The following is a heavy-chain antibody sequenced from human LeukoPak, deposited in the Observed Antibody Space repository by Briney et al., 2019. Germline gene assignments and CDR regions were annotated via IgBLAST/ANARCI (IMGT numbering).Heavy chain of an antibody. D-gene: IGHD6-19*01. CDR1: GGSISSYY. Sequence: SETLSLTCTVSGGSISSYYWSWIRQPAGKGLEWIGRIYTSGSTNYNPSLKSRVTISVDKSKNQFSLKLSSVTAADTAVYYCARDSYSSGWSPGDFDYWGKGTLVTVSS. CDR3: ARDSYSSGWSPGDFDY. V-gene: IGHV4-4*07. J-gene: IGHJ4*02. CDR2: IYTSGST.